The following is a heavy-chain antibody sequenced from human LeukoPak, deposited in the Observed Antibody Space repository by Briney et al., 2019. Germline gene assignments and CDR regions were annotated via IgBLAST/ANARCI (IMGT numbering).Heavy chain of an antibody. J-gene: IGHJ4*02. CDR1: GFTFGTYS. D-gene: IGHD3-3*01. CDR3: ARDPGVLTPYYFDY. Sequence: GGSLRLSCAASGFTFGTYSMNWVRQAPGKGLEWVSSITGSSYIDYADSLKGRFTISRDNAKNSLYLQINSLRAEDSAVYYCARDPGVLTPYYFDYWGQGTLVTVSS. V-gene: IGHV3-21*01. CDR2: ITGSSYI.